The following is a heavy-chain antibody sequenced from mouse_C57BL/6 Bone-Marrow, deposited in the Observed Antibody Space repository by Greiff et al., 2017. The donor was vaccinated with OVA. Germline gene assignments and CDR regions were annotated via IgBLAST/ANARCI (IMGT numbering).Heavy chain of an antibody. J-gene: IGHJ2*01. Sequence: EVQRVESGAELVRPGASVKLSCTASGFSIKDDYMHWVKQRPEQGLEWIGWIDPENGDTEYASKFQGKATITADTSSNTAYLQLSSLTSEDTAVYYCTTPVVAYYFDYWGQGTTLTVSS. V-gene: IGHV14-4*01. CDR3: TTPVVAYYFDY. D-gene: IGHD1-1*01. CDR2: IDPENGDT. CDR1: GFSIKDDY.